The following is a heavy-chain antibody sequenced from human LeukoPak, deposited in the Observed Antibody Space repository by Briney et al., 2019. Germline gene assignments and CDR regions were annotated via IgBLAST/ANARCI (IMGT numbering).Heavy chain of an antibody. CDR1: GFTFSSYA. D-gene: IGHD2-15*01. V-gene: IGHV3-23*01. CDR2: ISVSATAT. CDR3: VKEGGFRIPFDY. Sequence: TGGSPRLSCAASGFTFSSYAMSWVRQAPGKGLEWVAVISVSATATNYAASVKGRFTIARDDSKNTLYLQMNSLRVEDTAAYYCVKEGGFRIPFDYWGQGTLVTVSS. J-gene: IGHJ4*02.